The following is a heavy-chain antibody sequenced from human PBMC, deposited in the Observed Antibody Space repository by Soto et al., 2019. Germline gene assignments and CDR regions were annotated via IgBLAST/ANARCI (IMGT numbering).Heavy chain of an antibody. Sequence: PGGSLRLSCAASGFTFSSYAMHGVRQAPGKGLEWVAVISYDGSNKYCADSVKSRFTISRDNSKNTLYMQMNSLRAEETAVYYWARDRSRTSYYYYGMDVWGQGTTVTVSS. V-gene: IGHV3-30-3*01. J-gene: IGHJ6*02. CDR3: ARDRSRTSYYYYGMDV. CDR1: GFTFSSYA. CDR2: ISYDGSNK. D-gene: IGHD2-2*01.